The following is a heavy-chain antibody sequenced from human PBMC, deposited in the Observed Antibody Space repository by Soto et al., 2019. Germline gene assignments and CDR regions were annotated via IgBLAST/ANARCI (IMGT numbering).Heavy chain of an antibody. Sequence: EVPLVESGGGLVQPGRSLRLSCAASGFTFDDYAMHWVRQAPGKGLEWVSGISWNSGSIGYADSVKGRFTISRDNAKNSLYLQMNSLRAEDTALYYCAKGGRFGEADGNWFDPWGQGTLVTVSS. CDR3: AKGGRFGEADGNWFDP. CDR2: ISWNSGSI. CDR1: GFTFDDYA. J-gene: IGHJ5*02. V-gene: IGHV3-9*01. D-gene: IGHD3-10*01.